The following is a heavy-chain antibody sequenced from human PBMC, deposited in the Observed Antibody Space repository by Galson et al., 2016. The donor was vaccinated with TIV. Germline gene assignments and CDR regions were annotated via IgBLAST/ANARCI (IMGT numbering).Heavy chain of an antibody. V-gene: IGHV1-18*01. D-gene: IGHD3-10*01. Sequence: SVKVSCKASGYTFTSFGLSWVRQAPAQGLEWMGWISAYNGDTYFAQNLQDRVTMTTDTSTSTAYMELRSLRSDGKTVYYCARAPPLYYSCWPMEHCGQGTLVTVSS. J-gene: IGHJ1*01. CDR1: GYTFTSFG. CDR2: ISAYNGDT. CDR3: ARAPPLYYSCWPMEH.